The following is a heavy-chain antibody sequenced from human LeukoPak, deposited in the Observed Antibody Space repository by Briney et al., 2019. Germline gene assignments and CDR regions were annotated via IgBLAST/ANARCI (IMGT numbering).Heavy chain of an antibody. J-gene: IGHJ1*01. D-gene: IGHD2-8*01. V-gene: IGHV3-23*01. CDR3: TKDRANDVLEYFQY. CDR1: GFTFSIYA. Sequence: GGSQRLSCAASGFTFSIYAMTWVRQAPGKGLEWVSSISGNSDSTYYADSVRGRFTIFRDNSKNTLYLQRNSLRAADTAVYYCTKDRANDVLEYFQYWGQGTLVTVSS. CDR2: ISGNSDST.